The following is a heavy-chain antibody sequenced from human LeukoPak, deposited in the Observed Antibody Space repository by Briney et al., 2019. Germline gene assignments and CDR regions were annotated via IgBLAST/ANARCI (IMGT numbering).Heavy chain of an antibody. V-gene: IGHV3-48*01. Sequence: GGSLRLSCAASGFTFSSYSMNWVRQAPGKGLEWVSYISSSSSTIYYAGSVKGRFTISRDNAKNSLYLQMNSLRAEDTAVYYCARVVLRYFDPGAFDIWGQGTMVTVSS. CDR3: ARVVLRYFDPGAFDI. CDR1: GFTFSSYS. D-gene: IGHD3-9*01. J-gene: IGHJ3*02. CDR2: ISSSSSTI.